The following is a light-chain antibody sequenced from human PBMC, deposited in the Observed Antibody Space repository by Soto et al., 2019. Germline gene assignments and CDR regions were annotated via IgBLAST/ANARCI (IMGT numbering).Light chain of an antibody. V-gene: IGKV3-15*01. CDR2: GAS. CDR3: PQYHNWSAVA. J-gene: IGKJ1*01. Sequence: IVLTESPATLSCSSWERATLSCRASQSVSSNLAWYQQKPGQAPTLLIYGASTRATGIPARFSGSGSGTEITITISTMQSGDLGVSYYPQYHNWSAVAFGQGTKVDIK. CDR1: QSVSSN.